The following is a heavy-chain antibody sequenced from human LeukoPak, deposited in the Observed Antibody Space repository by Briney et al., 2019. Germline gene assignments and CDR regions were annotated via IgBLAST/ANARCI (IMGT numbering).Heavy chain of an antibody. D-gene: IGHD3-10*01. Sequence: GGSLGLSCAASGFTFSSYWMHWVHQAPGKGLVWVSRINSDGSSTSYADSVKGRFTISRDNAKNTLYLQMNSLRAEDTAVYYCARYGRIQNYYYYMDVWGKGTTVTVSS. V-gene: IGHV3-74*01. CDR1: GFTFSSYW. CDR2: INSDGSST. J-gene: IGHJ6*03. CDR3: ARYGRIQNYYYYMDV.